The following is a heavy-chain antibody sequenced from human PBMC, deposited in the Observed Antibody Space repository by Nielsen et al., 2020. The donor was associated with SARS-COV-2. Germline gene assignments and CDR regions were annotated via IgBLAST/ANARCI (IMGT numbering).Heavy chain of an antibody. CDR3: ARGVRKGAAAGNYFDY. V-gene: IGHV4-34*01. Sequence: SETLSLTCAVHGGSFSGYYWSWIRQPPGKGLEWIGEINHSGSTNYNPSLKSRVTISVDTSKNQFSLKLSSVTAADTAVYYCARGVRKGAAAGNYFDYWGQGTLVTVSS. CDR1: GGSFSGYY. J-gene: IGHJ4*02. CDR2: INHSGST. D-gene: IGHD6-13*01.